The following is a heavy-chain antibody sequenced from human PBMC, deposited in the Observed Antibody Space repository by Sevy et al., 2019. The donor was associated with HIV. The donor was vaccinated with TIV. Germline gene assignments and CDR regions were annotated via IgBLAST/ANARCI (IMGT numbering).Heavy chain of an antibody. CDR3: TREYYDFWGGYYTFDY. J-gene: IGHJ4*02. CDR1: GFTFGDYA. V-gene: IGHV3-49*03. D-gene: IGHD3-3*01. Sequence: GGSLRLSCTASGFTFGDYAMSWFRQAPGKGLEWVGFIRSKAYGGTTEYAASVKGRFTISRDDSKSIAYLQMNSLKNEDRAVYYCTREYYDFWGGYYTFDYWGQGTRVTVSS. CDR2: IRSKAYGGTT.